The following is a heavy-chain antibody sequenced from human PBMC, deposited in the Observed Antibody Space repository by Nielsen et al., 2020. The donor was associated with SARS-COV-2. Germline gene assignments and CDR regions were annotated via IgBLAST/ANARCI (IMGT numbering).Heavy chain of an antibody. Sequence: GGSLRLSCAASGFTFSSYSMNWVRQAPGKGLEWVSSISSSSSYIYYADSVKGRFTISRDNAKNSLYLQMNSLRAEDTAVYYRARALEFYGDYLSFDYWGQGTLVTVSS. CDR2: ISSSSSYI. CDR3: ARALEFYGDYLSFDY. J-gene: IGHJ4*02. CDR1: GFTFSSYS. V-gene: IGHV3-21*01. D-gene: IGHD4-17*01.